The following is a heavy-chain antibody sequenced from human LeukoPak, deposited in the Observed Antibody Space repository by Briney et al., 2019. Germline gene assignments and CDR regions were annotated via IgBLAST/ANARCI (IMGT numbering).Heavy chain of an antibody. Sequence: PSETLSLTCAVYGGSFSGYYWSWIRQPPGKGLEWIGEINHSGSTNYNPSLKSRVTISVDTSKNQFSLKLSFVTAADTAVYYCARHSDSPNYPDTDSFDLWGQGTTVTVSS. CDR2: INHSGST. V-gene: IGHV4-34*01. CDR1: GGSFSGYY. CDR3: ARHSDSPNYPDTDSFDL. J-gene: IGHJ3*01. D-gene: IGHD3-22*01.